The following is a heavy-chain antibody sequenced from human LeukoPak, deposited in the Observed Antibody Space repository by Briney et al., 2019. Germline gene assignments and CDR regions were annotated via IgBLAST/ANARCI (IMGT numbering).Heavy chain of an antibody. CDR1: GFTFSSYE. V-gene: IGHV3-48*03. CDR3: ARASSIVSPPVY. D-gene: IGHD2-15*01. CDR2: ISSSGSTI. Sequence: GGSLRLSCAASGFTFSSYEMNWVRQAPGKGLEWVSYISSSGSTIYYADSVKGRFTISRDNAKNSLYLQMNSLKAEDTAVYYCARASSIVSPPVYWGQGTLDTVSS. J-gene: IGHJ4*02.